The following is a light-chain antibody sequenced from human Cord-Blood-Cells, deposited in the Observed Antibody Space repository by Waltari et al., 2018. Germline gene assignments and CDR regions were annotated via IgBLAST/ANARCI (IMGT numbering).Light chain of an antibody. V-gene: IGLV2-8*01. CDR2: EVS. J-gene: IGLJ3*02. Sequence: QSALTPPPSAAGSPGQSVTIPCTGTSSDVGGYNYVSWYQQHPVKAPKLMIYEVSKRPSGVPDRFSGSKSGNTASLTVSGLQAEDEADYYCSSYAGSNNLFGGGTKLTVL. CDR3: SSYAGSNNL. CDR1: SSDVGGYNY.